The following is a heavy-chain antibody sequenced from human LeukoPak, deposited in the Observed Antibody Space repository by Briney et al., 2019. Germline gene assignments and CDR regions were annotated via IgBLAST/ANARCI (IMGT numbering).Heavy chain of an antibody. CDR1: GLTFSSHW. Sequence: GGSLRLSCAASGLTFSSHWMHWVRQAPGKGLEWVAVISYDGNNKYYADSVKGRFTISRDNSKNTLFLQMNSLRAEDTAVYYCAKGVDYCSGGSCPADYWGPGTLVTVSS. D-gene: IGHD2-15*01. V-gene: IGHV3-30*18. CDR2: ISYDGNNK. J-gene: IGHJ4*02. CDR3: AKGVDYCSGGSCPADY.